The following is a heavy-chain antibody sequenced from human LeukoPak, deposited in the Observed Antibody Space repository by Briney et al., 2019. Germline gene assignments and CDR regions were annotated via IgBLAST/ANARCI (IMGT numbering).Heavy chain of an antibody. J-gene: IGHJ4*02. CDR1: GFTFSIYG. CDR2: IRFDGTKK. V-gene: IGHV3-30*02. CDR3: AREEATTVRGVSDY. Sequence: GGSLRLSCAASGFTFSIYGMHWVRQAPGKGLEWVALIRFDGTKKYYADSVKGRLTISRDNSKNTLYLQMNSLRAEDTAVYYCAREEATTVRGVSDYWGQGTLVTVSS. D-gene: IGHD3-10*01.